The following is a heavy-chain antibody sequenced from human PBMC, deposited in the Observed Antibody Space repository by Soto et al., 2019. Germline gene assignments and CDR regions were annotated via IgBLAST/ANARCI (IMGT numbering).Heavy chain of an antibody. D-gene: IGHD2-21*02. J-gene: IGHJ6*02. Sequence: SGPTLVNPTQTLALTCTFSGFSLSTGGGGVGWIRQPPGKALEWLALIYWDDDKRYSPSLRSRLTITKDTSKNQVVLTMTNMDPVDTATYYCIQSRCGGDCLQSYASYYYYGMDVWGQGTTVTVSS. CDR3: IQSRCGGDCLQSYASYYYYGMDV. CDR2: IYWDDDK. V-gene: IGHV2-5*02. CDR1: GFSLSTGGGG.